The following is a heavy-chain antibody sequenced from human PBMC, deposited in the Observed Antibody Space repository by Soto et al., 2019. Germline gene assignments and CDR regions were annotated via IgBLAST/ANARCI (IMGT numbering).Heavy chain of an antibody. V-gene: IGHV1-24*01. D-gene: IGHD3-10*02. CDR3: ATALKADFMYWFDP. J-gene: IGHJ5*02. CDR1: GYTLTELS. Sequence: EASVKVSCKVSGYTLTELSMHWVRQAPGKGLEWMGGFDPEDGETIYAQKFQGRVTMTEDTSTDTAYMELSSLRSEDTAVYYCATALKADFMYWFDPWGQGTLVTVSS. CDR2: FDPEDGET.